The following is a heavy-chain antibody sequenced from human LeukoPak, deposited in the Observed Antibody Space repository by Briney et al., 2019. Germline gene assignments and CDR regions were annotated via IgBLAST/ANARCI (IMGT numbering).Heavy chain of an antibody. CDR1: GGSFSGYY. CDR2: INHSGST. CDR3: ARAAITGTLNFDY. Sequence: SETLSLTCAVYGGSFSGYYWSWIRQPPGKGLEWIGEINHSGSTNYNPSLKSRVTISVDTSKNQFSLKLSSVTAADTAVYYCARAAITGTLNFDYWGQGTLVTVSS. D-gene: IGHD1-20*01. V-gene: IGHV4-34*01. J-gene: IGHJ4*02.